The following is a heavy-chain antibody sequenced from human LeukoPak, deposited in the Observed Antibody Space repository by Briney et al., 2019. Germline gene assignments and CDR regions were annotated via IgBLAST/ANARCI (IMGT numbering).Heavy chain of an antibody. V-gene: IGHV1-69*13. CDR3: ARVFYYYDSSGREYFDY. J-gene: IGHJ4*02. Sequence: SVKVSCKASGGTFISYAISWVRQAPGQGLEWMGGIIPIFGTANYAQKFQGRVTITADESTSTAYMELSSLRSEDTAVYYCARVFYYYDSSGREYFDYWGQGTLVTVSS. D-gene: IGHD3-22*01. CDR1: GGTFISYA. CDR2: IIPIFGTA.